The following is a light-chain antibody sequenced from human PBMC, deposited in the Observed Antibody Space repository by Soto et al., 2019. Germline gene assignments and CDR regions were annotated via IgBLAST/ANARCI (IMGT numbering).Light chain of an antibody. CDR2: GAS. Sequence: EIVMKQSPATPSVSPGERATLSCRASQSVSSNLAWYQQKPGQAPRLLIYGASTRATGTPARFSGSGSGTEFTLTISSLQSEDFAVYYCQQYNNWPLLTFGGGTKVDIK. CDR1: QSVSSN. J-gene: IGKJ4*01. V-gene: IGKV3-15*01. CDR3: QQYNNWPLLT.